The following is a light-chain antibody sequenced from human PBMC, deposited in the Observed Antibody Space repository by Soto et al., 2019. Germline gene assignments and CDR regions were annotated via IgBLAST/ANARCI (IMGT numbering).Light chain of an antibody. Sequence: QSALTKPASVSGSPGQSITISCTGTSSDIGASNYVSWYQQHPGQAPKLMIPDVNNRPSGISDRFSGCKSGNTASLTISGLQAEDEADYYCYSWNSNSDTHYVFGTGTKLTVL. CDR3: YSWNSNSDTHYV. V-gene: IGLV2-14*03. J-gene: IGLJ1*01. CDR1: SSDIGASNY. CDR2: DVN.